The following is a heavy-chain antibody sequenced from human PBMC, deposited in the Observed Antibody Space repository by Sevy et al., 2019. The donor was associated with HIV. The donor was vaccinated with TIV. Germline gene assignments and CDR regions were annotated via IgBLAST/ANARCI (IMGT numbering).Heavy chain of an antibody. CDR2: IASYGNDE. Sequence: GGSLRLSCAASGFTFSNYVMHWVRQAPGKGLEWVTFIASYGNDEDYADSVKGRFTISRDNSKNTLYLQMNSLRPEDTAVYYCARSVLAVAGSYGMDVWDQGTTVTVSS. J-gene: IGHJ6*02. D-gene: IGHD6-19*01. CDR3: ARSVLAVAGSYGMDV. V-gene: IGHV3-30*04. CDR1: GFTFSNYV.